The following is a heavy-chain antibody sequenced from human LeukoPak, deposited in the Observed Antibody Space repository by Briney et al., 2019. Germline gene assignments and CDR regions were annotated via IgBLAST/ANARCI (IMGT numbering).Heavy chain of an antibody. J-gene: IGHJ4*02. CDR3: ARLREDIVVVPAAHSYYFDY. V-gene: IGHV4-34*01. Sequence: SETLSLTCAVYGGSFSDYYWSWIRQPPGKGLEWIGEINHSGSTNYNPSLKSRVTVSVDTSKNQFSLKLSSVTAADTAVYYCARLREDIVVVPAAHSYYFDYWGQGTLVTVSS. CDR1: GGSFSDYY. CDR2: INHSGST. D-gene: IGHD2-2*01.